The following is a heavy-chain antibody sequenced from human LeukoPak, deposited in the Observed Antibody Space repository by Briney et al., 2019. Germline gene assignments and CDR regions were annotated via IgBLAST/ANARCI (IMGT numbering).Heavy chain of an antibody. CDR2: ISSSSSTI. Sequence: GGSLRLSCAASGFTFSSYSMNWVRQAPGKGLEWVSYISSSSSTIYYADSVKGRFTISRDNAKNSLYLQMNSLRAEDTAVYYCAREGDTAMADYYYYYMDVWGKGTTVTVSS. CDR3: AREGDTAMADYYYYYMDV. D-gene: IGHD5-18*01. V-gene: IGHV3-48*01. J-gene: IGHJ6*03. CDR1: GFTFSSYS.